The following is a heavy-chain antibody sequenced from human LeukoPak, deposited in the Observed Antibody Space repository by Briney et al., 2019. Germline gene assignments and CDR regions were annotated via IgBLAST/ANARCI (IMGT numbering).Heavy chain of an antibody. Sequence: LGTPALTYTVSGGSLSSGRFYWGWVREPPREGLGWGGDIYYSGSTNYNPSLKSRVTISVDTSKNQFSLKLSSVTAADTAVYYCARVNGYGGMYYYGMDVWGQGTTVTVSS. D-gene: IGHD4-23*01. V-gene: IGHV4-61*01. CDR1: GGSLSSGRFY. J-gene: IGHJ6*02. CDR2: IYYSGST. CDR3: ARVNGYGGMYYYGMDV.